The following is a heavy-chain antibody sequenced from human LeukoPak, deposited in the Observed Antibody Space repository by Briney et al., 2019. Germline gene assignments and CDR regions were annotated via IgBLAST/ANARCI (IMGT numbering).Heavy chain of an antibody. CDR3: AKGIYSSSSRGFDY. Sequence: GGSLRLSCAASGLTLSGSAMAWVRQTPGKGLEWVSTISDSGVDTYYADSVKGRFTISRDNSNNILYLQMNRLKAEDTALYYCAKGIYSSSSRGFDYWGQGTLVTASS. J-gene: IGHJ4*02. CDR1: GLTLSGSA. CDR2: ISDSGVDT. D-gene: IGHD6-6*01. V-gene: IGHV3-23*01.